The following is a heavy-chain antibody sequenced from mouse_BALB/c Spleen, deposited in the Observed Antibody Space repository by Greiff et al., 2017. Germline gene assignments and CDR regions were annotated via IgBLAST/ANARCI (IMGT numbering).Heavy chain of an antibody. CDR2: INPSNGGT. D-gene: IGHD1-1*01. CDR3: TRGDYGSSYDYFDY. V-gene: IGHV1S81*02. J-gene: IGHJ2*01. Sequence: VKLQESGAELVKPGASVKLSCKASGYTFTSYYMYWVKQRPGQGLEWIGEINPSNGGTNFNEKFKSKATLTVDNSSSTAYMQLSSLTSEDSAVYYCTRGDYGSSYDYFDYWGQGTTLTVSS. CDR1: GYTFTSYY.